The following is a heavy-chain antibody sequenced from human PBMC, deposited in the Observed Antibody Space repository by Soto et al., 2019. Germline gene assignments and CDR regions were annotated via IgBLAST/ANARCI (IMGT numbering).Heavy chain of an antibody. CDR2: IYYSGST. V-gene: IGHV4-59*08. CDR1: GGSISSYY. D-gene: IGHD6-13*01. J-gene: IGHJ4*02. CDR3: ARRHIAAAGFDY. Sequence: QVQLQESGPGLVKPSETLSLTCTVSGGSISSYYWSWIRQPPGKGLEWIGYIYYSGSTNYNPSLKSRVTITVDTSKNQFSLKLSSVTAADTAVYSCARRHIAAAGFDYWGQGTLVTVSS.